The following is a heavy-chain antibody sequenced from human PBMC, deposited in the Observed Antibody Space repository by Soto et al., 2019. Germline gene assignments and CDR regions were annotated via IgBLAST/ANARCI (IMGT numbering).Heavy chain of an antibody. CDR1: GFTFSSYA. CDR3: ASRGPSSSWYFDY. CDR2: ISYDGSNK. Sequence: QVQLVESGGGVVQPGRSLRLSCEASGFTFSSYAMHWVRQAPGKGLEWVAVISYDGSNKYYADSVKGRFTISRDNSKNPLYLQMNSLRAVDTAVYYCASRGPSSSWYFDYWGQGTLVTVSS. D-gene: IGHD6-13*01. J-gene: IGHJ4*02. V-gene: IGHV3-30-3*01.